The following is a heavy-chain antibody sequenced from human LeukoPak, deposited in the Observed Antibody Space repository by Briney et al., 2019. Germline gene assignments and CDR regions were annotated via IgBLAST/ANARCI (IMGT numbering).Heavy chain of an antibody. D-gene: IGHD1-26*01. J-gene: IGHJ4*02. V-gene: IGHV3-48*01. CDR1: GFTFSSYS. CDR3: ARDSPSYVDDY. CDR2: ISTSSSTI. Sequence: GGSLRLSCTASGFTFSSYSMNWVRQAPGKGLEWVSYISTSSSTIHYADSVKGRFTISRDNAKNSVYLRMNSLRAEDTAVYYCARDSPSYVDDYWGQGTLVTVSS.